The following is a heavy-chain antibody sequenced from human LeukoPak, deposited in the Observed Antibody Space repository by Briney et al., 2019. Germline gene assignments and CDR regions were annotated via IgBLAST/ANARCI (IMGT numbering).Heavy chain of an antibody. CDR2: IYYSGSI. D-gene: IGHD3-22*01. CDR1: GVSISSYY. V-gene: IGHV4-59*01. Sequence: PSETLSLTCTVSGVSISSYYWSWIRQPPGKGLEWIGYIYYSGSINYNPSLKSRVTISVDTSKNQFSLKLSSVTAADTAVYYCARAYYYDSSGYYLPPSYYFDYWGQGTLVTVSS. CDR3: ARAYYYDSSGYYLPPSYYFDY. J-gene: IGHJ4*02.